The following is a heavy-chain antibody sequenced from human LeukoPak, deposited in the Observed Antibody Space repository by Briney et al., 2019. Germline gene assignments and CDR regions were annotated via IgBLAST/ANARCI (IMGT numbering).Heavy chain of an antibody. D-gene: IGHD1-26*01. CDR1: GVSISSGSYY. CDR3: ARVGRWEEIDY. V-gene: IGHV4-61*02. CDR2: IYTSGST. Sequence: SETLSLTCTVSGVSISSGSYYWSWIRQPAGKGLEWIGRIYTSGSTNYNPSLKSRVTISVDTSKNQFSLKLSSVTAADTAVYYCARVGRWEEIDYWGQGTLVTV. J-gene: IGHJ4*02.